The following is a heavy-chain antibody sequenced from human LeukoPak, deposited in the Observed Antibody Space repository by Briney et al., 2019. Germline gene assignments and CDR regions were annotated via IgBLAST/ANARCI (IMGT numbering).Heavy chain of an antibody. J-gene: IGHJ5*02. CDR1: GFPFSSYG. Sequence: GGSLRLSCAASGFPFSSYGMHWVRQAPGKGLEWVAAISNDGNNKFYADSVKGRFTISRDNPKNTMNLQMNSLRAEDTAVYYCAPRRDGYTWGQGTLVTVSS. V-gene: IGHV3-30*03. D-gene: IGHD5-24*01. CDR2: ISNDGNNK. CDR3: APRRDGYT.